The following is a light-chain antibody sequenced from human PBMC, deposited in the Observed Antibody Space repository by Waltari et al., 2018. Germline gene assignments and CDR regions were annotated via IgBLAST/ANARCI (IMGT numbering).Light chain of an antibody. CDR2: DAS. CDR3: QQRSNWPPLT. Sequence: DIVLTQSPATLSLSPGERATLSCRASQSVGSYLAWYQQKPGQAPRLLIYDASNRATGIPARFSGSGSGTDFTLTSSSLEPEDFAVYYCQQRSNWPPLTFGGGTKVEIK. CDR1: QSVGSY. J-gene: IGKJ4*01. V-gene: IGKV3-11*01.